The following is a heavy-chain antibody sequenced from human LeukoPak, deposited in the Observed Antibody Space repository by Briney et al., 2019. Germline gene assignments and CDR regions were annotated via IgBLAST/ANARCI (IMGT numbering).Heavy chain of an antibody. J-gene: IGHJ4*02. CDR3: AREGTGPTDY. V-gene: IGHV3-74*03. CDR2: IGYDDTDT. Sequence: GGSLRPSCAASGFTFSSYWMHWVRQAPGKGLVWVSRIGYDDTDTKYADSVKGRFTISRDNTKHTLYLQMNSVRAEDTAVYYCAREGTGPTDYWGQGTLVTVSS. CDR1: GFTFSSYW. D-gene: IGHD1-14*01.